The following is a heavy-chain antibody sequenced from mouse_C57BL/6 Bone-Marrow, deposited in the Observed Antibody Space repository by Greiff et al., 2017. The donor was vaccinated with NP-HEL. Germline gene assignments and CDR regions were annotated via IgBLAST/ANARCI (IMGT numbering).Heavy chain of an antibody. Sequence: QVQLQQPGAELVMPGASVKLSCKASGYTFTSYWMHWVKQRPGQGLEWIGEVDPSDSYTNYNQKLKGKSTLTVEKSSSPAYMKLSSLTSEDSAVYYCVRGGGNYGYYAIDYWGQGTSVTVSS. V-gene: IGHV1-69*01. CDR1: GYTFTSYW. J-gene: IGHJ4*01. CDR3: VRGGGNYGYYAIDY. D-gene: IGHD2-1*01. CDR2: VDPSDSYT.